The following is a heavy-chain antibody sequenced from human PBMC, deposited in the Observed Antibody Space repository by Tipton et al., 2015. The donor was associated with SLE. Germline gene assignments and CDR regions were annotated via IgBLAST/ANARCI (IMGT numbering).Heavy chain of an antibody. V-gene: IGHV4-4*02. Sequence: TLSLTCAVSGDSISTNNWWSWVRQPPGKGLEWIGEIHHLGTTNYNPSLKSRVAISVDKSKNHFSLSLNSVTAADTAVYYCARGNTSLAGSPFDHWGQGTLVAVSS. CDR2: IHHLGTT. CDR3: ARGNTSLAGSPFDH. D-gene: IGHD2-15*01. CDR1: GDSISTNNW. J-gene: IGHJ4*02.